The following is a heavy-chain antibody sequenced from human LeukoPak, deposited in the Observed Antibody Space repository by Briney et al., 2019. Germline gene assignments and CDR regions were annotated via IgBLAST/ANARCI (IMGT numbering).Heavy chain of an antibody. CDR2: ISDDGRDI. D-gene: IGHD6-6*01. Sequence: PGGSLRLSCEASGFTFSTFPMQWVRQTPEKGLEWVAVISDDGRDIYYGDSVKGRFTISRDNSKNTLYLQMNSLGPEDTALFYCARVGRVSIYPSYMDVWGKGTTVTVSS. V-gene: IGHV3-30*04. CDR1: GFTFSTFP. CDR3: ARVGRVSIYPSYMDV. J-gene: IGHJ6*03.